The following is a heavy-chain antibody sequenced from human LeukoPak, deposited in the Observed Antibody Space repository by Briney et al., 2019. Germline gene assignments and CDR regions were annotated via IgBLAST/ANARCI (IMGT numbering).Heavy chain of an antibody. J-gene: IGHJ4*02. CDR2: ISSSGRTK. Sequence: GGSLRLSCAASGFTFSSYEMNWVRQAPGKGLEWVSYISSSGRTKYYADSVKGRFTISRDNAKNSLYLQMNSLKTEDTAVYYCTRDQTPYYGGQGTLVTVSS. V-gene: IGHV3-48*03. CDR1: GFTFSSYE. CDR3: TRDQTPYY.